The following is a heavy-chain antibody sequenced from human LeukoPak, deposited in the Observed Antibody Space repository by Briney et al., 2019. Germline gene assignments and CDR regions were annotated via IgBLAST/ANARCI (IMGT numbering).Heavy chain of an antibody. CDR3: ARVGGSGWSDIDY. V-gene: IGHV4-38-2*02. Sequence: SETLFLTCTVSGGSISSYYWSWIRQPPGKGLEWIGSIYHSGSTYYNPSLKSRVTISVDTSKNQFSLKLSSVTAADTAVYYCARVGGSGWSDIDYWGQGTLVTVSS. CDR1: GGSISSYY. D-gene: IGHD6-13*01. CDR2: IYHSGST. J-gene: IGHJ4*02.